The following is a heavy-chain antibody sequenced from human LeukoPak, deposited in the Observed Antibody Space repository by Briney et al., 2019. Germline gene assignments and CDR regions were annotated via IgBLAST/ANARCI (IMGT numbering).Heavy chain of an antibody. J-gene: IGHJ4*02. CDR1: GFTFDDYA. CDR3: AKARGVFTVTTSFAH. D-gene: IGHD4-17*01. V-gene: IGHV3-9*01. Sequence: GGSLRLSCAASGFTFDDYAMHWVRQAPGKGLEWVSGISWNSGSIGYADSVKGRFTISRDNAKNSLYLQMNSLRAEDTALYYCAKARGVFTVTTSFAHWGQGTLVTVSS. CDR2: ISWNSGSI.